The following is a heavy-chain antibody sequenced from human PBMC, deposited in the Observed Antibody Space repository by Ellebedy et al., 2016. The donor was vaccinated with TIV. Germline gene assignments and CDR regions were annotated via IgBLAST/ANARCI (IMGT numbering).Heavy chain of an antibody. V-gene: IGHV3-21*01. CDR3: ARDPGLWGKQQLLPGDV. Sequence: GESLKISXAASGFTFSSYSMNWVRQAPGKGLEWVSSISSSSSYIYYADSVKGRFTISRDNAKNSLYLQMNSLRAEDTAVYYCARDPGLWGKQQLLPGDVWGKGTTVTVSS. CDR1: GFTFSSYS. CDR2: ISSSSSYI. J-gene: IGHJ6*04. D-gene: IGHD6-13*01.